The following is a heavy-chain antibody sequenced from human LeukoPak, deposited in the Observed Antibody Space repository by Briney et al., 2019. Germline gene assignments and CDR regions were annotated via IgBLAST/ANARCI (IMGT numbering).Heavy chain of an antibody. Sequence: SETLSLTCTVSGGSISSYYWSWIRQPPGKGLEWIGYIYYGGSTNYNPSLKSRVTISVDTSKNQFSLKLSSVTAADTAVYYCARSDYGDFPWYYFDYWGQGTLVTVSS. J-gene: IGHJ4*02. CDR2: IYYGGST. CDR1: GGSISSYY. V-gene: IGHV4-59*08. CDR3: ARSDYGDFPWYYFDY. D-gene: IGHD4-17*01.